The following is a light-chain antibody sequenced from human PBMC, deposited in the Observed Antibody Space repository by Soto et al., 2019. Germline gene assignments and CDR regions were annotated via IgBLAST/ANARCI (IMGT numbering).Light chain of an antibody. CDR1: QSIDTW. CDR2: KAS. V-gene: IGKV1-5*03. CDR3: QQYITFYT. J-gene: IGKJ2*01. Sequence: DIQMNQSPSTLSASVGDRVSITCRASQSIDTWLAWYQQKPGKAPKVLIYKASTLQRGVPSRFSGSGSGTEFTLTISRLQPDDFASYYRQQYITFYTFGQGTKLEVK.